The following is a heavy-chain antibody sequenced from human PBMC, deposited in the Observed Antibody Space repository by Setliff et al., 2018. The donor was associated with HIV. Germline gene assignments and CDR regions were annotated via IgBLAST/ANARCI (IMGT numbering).Heavy chain of an antibody. CDR3: ARQVGEGKWYLYS. V-gene: IGHV4-39*01. Sequence: PSETLSLTCAVSGVSVNNDDDYWGWIRQPPGKGLEWIAIIHQSGTAHKRPSLKSRVTISIDTSENLFFLKLSGVTAADTAIYYCARQVGEGKWYLYSWGHGTLVTVSS. CDR1: GVSVNNDDDY. CDR2: IHQSGTA. J-gene: IGHJ5*01. D-gene: IGHD1-26*01.